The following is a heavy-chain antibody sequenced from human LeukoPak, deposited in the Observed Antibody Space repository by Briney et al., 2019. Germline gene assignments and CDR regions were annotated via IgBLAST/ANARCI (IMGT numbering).Heavy chain of an antibody. CDR1: GFTVSSNY. J-gene: IGHJ4*02. D-gene: IGHD4-23*01. V-gene: IGHV3-53*01. CDR3: ARDLGNGGDY. CDR2: IYVGGNT. Sequence: GGSLRLSRAASGFTVSSNYMSWVRQAPGKGLEWVSVIYVGGNTYYADSVKGRFTISRDNSKNTLYLQMNSLRAEDTAVFYCARDLGNGGDYWGQGTLVTVSS.